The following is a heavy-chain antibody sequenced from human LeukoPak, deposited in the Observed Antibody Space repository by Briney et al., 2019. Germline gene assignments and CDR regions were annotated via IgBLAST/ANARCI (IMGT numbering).Heavy chain of an antibody. Sequence: PGGSLRLSCAASGFTFSSYGLHWVRQAPGKGLEWVAVIWYDGSNKYYADSVKGRFTISRDNSKNTLYLQMNSLRAEDTAVYYCARDRSGGDLDYWGQGTLVTVSS. CDR1: GFTFSSYG. V-gene: IGHV3-33*01. CDR2: IWYDGSNK. D-gene: IGHD2-21*02. J-gene: IGHJ4*02. CDR3: ARDRSGGDLDY.